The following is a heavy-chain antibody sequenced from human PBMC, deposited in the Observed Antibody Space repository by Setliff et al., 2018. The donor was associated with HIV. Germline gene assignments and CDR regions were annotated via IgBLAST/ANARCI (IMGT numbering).Heavy chain of an antibody. CDR2: ISPSGTYI. Sequence: ETLSLTCTVSGGSISSGGYYWNWVRQAPGKGLEWVSFISPSGTYIHYADSLKGRFTISRDNAKNSLYLQMNSLRAEDTAVYYCARDLFYSGRSGPYYFDYWGQGTLVTVSS. CDR1: GGSISSGGYY. V-gene: IGHV3-21*01. D-gene: IGHD1-26*01. J-gene: IGHJ4*02. CDR3: ARDLFYSGRSGPYYFDY.